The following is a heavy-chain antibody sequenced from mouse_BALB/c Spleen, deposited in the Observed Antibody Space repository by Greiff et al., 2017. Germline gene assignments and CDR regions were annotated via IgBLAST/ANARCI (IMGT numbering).Heavy chain of an antibody. Sequence: EVQGVESGGGLVQPGGSMKLSCVASGFTFSNYWMNWVRQSPEKGLEWVAEIRLKSNNYATHYAESVKGRFTISRDDSKSSVYLQMNNLRAEDTGIYYCTRDGIWYFDVWGAGTTVTVSS. V-gene: IGHV6-6*02. CDR1: GFTFSNYW. J-gene: IGHJ1*01. CDR3: TRDGIWYFDV. CDR2: IRLKSNNYAT.